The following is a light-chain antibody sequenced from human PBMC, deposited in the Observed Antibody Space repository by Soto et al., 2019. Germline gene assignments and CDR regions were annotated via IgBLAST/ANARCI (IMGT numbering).Light chain of an antibody. Sequence: EIVMTQSPVTLSVSPGERATLSCRASQSVSSDLAWYQQKPGQAPRLRIYDTSNRAPGISARFSGSGSGTDFTLTISRLEPEDFALYYCQHYGASPITFGQGTRLEIK. CDR1: QSVSSD. J-gene: IGKJ5*01. CDR3: QHYGASPIT. CDR2: DTS. V-gene: IGKV3-20*01.